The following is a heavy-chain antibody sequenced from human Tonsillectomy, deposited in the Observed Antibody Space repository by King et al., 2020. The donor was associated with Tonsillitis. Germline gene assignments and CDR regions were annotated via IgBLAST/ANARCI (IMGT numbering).Heavy chain of an antibody. J-gene: IGHJ4*02. V-gene: IGHV1-2*02. CDR2: INPNSGGP. Sequence: QLVQSGAEVKKSGASVKVSCKASGYTFTDYFLHWVRQAPGQGLEWVGWINPNSGGPNYAQKFQGRVTMTRDTSISTAYMELSRLRSDDTAVYYCARAYSSGWYYMVYWGQGTLVTVSS. CDR3: ARAYSSGWYYMVY. CDR1: GYTFTDYF. D-gene: IGHD6-19*01.